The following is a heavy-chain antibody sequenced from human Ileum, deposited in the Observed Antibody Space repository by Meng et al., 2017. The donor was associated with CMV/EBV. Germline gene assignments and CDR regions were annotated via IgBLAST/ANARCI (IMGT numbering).Heavy chain of an antibody. D-gene: IGHD6-19*01. CDR3: AKDLIAVVGAKADY. CDR1: GFTFRSYA. Sequence: EVHLVESGGGLAQPGGSLRLSCAASGFTFRSYAMSWVRQTPGKGLEWVSAISTTDTYYADSVKGRFTISRDNSKNTLYLHMNSLRVEDSAVYYCAKDLIAVVGAKADYWGHGTLVTVSS. J-gene: IGHJ4*01. V-gene: IGHV3-23*04. CDR2: ISTTDT.